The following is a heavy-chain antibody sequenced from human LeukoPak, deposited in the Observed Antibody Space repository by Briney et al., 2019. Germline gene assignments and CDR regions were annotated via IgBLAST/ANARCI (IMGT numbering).Heavy chain of an antibody. CDR2: IYYSGST. CDR3: ARDEYNWFDP. CDR1: GGSTSRYY. J-gene: IGHJ5*02. Sequence: SQTLSLTCTVSGGSTSRYYGSSIRQPPGQRLEWIGDIYYSGSTNYNPTLKSRVTISEDTSKNPFSLKLSSVTAADTAVYYCARDEYNWFDPWGQGTLVTVSS. V-gene: IGHV4-59*01.